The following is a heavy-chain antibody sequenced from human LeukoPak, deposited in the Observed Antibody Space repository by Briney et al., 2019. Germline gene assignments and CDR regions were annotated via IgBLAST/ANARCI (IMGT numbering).Heavy chain of an antibody. V-gene: IGHV4-59*08. CDR2: IYYSGST. CDR3: ARLPGTVSYYYMDV. CDR1: GGSISSYY. Sequence: SETLSLTCTVSGGSISSYYWSWTRQPPGKGLEWIGYIYYSGSTNYNPSLKSRVTISVDTSKNQFSLKLSSVTAADTAVYYCARLPGTVSYYYMDVWGKGTTVTVSS. J-gene: IGHJ6*03. D-gene: IGHD1-1*01.